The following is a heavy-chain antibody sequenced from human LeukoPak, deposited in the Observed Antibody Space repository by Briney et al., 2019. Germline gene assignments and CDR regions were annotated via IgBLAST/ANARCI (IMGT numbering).Heavy chain of an antibody. CDR2: IYTSGST. V-gene: IGHV4-61*02. J-gene: IGHJ4*02. CDR3: ARETHRSSWYGYYFDY. CDR1: GCSISSGSYY. D-gene: IGHD6-13*01. Sequence: TLSLTCPVSGCSISSGSYYWRRIRQPAGKGLKWIGRIYTSGSTNYNPSLKSRVTISVDTSKKQFSLKLSSVTAADTAVYYCARETHRSSWYGYYFDYWGQGTLVTVSS.